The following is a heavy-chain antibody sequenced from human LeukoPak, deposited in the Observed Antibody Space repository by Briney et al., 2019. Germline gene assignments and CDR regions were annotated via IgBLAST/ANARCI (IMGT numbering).Heavy chain of an antibody. CDR3: ARPSHSGTGPFDY. J-gene: IGHJ4*02. Sequence: GESLKISCKGSGYSFSSYWIGWVRQMPGKGLEWMGIIYPGDSDARYSPSFQGQVTISADRSITTAYLQWSSLKASDTAIYYCARPSHSGTGPFDYWGQGTLVTVSS. CDR1: GYSFSSYW. CDR2: IYPGDSDA. V-gene: IGHV5-51*01. D-gene: IGHD3-10*01.